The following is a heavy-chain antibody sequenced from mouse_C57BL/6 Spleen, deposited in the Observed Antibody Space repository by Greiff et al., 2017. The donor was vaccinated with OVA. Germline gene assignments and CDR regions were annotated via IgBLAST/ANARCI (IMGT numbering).Heavy chain of an antibody. V-gene: IGHV1-64*01. CDR3: ARSGYYGSSGDAMDY. CDR2: IHPNSGST. CDR1: GYTFTSYW. D-gene: IGHD1-1*01. J-gene: IGHJ4*01. Sequence: VQLQQPGAELVKPGASVKLSCKASGYTFTSYWMHWVKQRPGQGLEWIGMIHPNSGSTNYNEKFKSKATLTVDKSSSTAYMQLSSLTSEDSAVYYCARSGYYGSSGDAMDYWGQGTSVTVSS.